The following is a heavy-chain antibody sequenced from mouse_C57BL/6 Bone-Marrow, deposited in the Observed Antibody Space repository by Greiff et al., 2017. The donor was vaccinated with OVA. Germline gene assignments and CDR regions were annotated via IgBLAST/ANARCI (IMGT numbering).Heavy chain of an antibody. CDR1: GFSLTSYA. V-gene: IGHV2-9-1*01. D-gene: IGHD2-2*01. J-gene: IGHJ4*01. Sequence: VQRVESGPGLVAPSQSLSITCTVSGFSLTSYAISWVRQPPGKGLEWLGVIWTGGGTNYNSALKSRLSISKDNSKSQVFLKMNSLQTYDTARYYCAGWLQRDYYAMDYWGQGTSVTVSS. CDR3: AGWLQRDYYAMDY. CDR2: IWTGGGT.